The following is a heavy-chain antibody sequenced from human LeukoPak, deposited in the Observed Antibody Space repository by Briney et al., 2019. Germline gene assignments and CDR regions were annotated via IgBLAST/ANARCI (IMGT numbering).Heavy chain of an antibody. V-gene: IGHV3-21*01. CDR2: ISSSSSCI. CDR3: ARDNYGSGSYMNAFDI. D-gene: IGHD3-10*01. Sequence: PGGSLRLSCAASGFTFSSYSMNWVRQAPGKGLEWVSSISSSSSCIYYADSVKGRFTISRDNAKNSLYLQMNSLRAEDTAVYYCARDNYGSGSYMNAFDIWGQGTMVTVSS. CDR1: GFTFSSYS. J-gene: IGHJ3*02.